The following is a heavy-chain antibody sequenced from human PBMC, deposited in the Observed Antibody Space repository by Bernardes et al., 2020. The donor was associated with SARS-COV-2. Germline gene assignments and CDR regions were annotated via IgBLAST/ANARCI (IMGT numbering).Heavy chain of an antibody. J-gene: IGHJ4*02. V-gene: IGHV1-3*01. CDR2: INAGKGDT. D-gene: IGHD6-13*01. CDR3: ARGSSWSVDY. CDR1: GYTFSGYT. Sequence: ASVEVSCKASGYTFSGYTIHWVRQAPGQRLEWMGWINAGKGDTKYSQTFQGRVTLTRDTSASIAYMELSSLKSEDTAVYYCARGSSWSVDYWGQGTLVTVSS.